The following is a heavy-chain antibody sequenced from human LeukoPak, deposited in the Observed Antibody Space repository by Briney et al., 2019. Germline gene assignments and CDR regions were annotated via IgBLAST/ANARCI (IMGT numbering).Heavy chain of an antibody. CDR2: IKSKTDGGTI. D-gene: IGHD4-17*01. CDR1: GFTFRKAW. V-gene: IGHV3-15*01. Sequence: NSGGSLRLSCAASGFTFRKAWMSWPPHAPGKGLEWVGRIKSKTDGGTIDYAAPVKGRFTISRDDSKNTLYLQMNSLKTEDTAVYYCTTVGLTVTSGFDYWGQGTLVTVSS. CDR3: TTVGLTVTSGFDY. J-gene: IGHJ4*02.